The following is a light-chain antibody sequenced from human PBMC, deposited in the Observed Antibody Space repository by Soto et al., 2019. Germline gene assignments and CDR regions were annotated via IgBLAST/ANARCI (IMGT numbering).Light chain of an antibody. CDR1: SSDVGKYNY. J-gene: IGLJ1*01. Sequence: QSVLTQPPSASGSPGQSVTISCTGTSSDVGKYNYVSWYQQHPGKAPKLMIYEVTKRPSGVPDRFSGSKSGNTASLTVSGLQTEDEADYYCSSYAGSYTLYVFGTGTKATV. V-gene: IGLV2-8*01. CDR2: EVT. CDR3: SSYAGSYTLYV.